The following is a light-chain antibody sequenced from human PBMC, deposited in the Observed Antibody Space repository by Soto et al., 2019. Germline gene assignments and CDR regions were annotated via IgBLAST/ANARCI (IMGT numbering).Light chain of an antibody. CDR2: RNS. V-gene: IGLV1-47*01. CDR1: SSNIGSNY. CDR3: AAWDDSLSVVV. J-gene: IGLJ2*01. Sequence: QSVLTQPPSASGTPGQRVTLSCSGSSSNIGSNYVYWYQQLPGTVPQLLIYRNSERPSGVPDRFSGSKSGTSASLAISGLRSEDEADYYCAAWDDSLSVVVFGGGTKLTVL.